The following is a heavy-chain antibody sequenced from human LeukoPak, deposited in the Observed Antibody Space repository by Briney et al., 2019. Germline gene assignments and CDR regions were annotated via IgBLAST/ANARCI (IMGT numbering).Heavy chain of an antibody. Sequence: GGSLRLSCAASGFTFSSYSMNWVRQAPGKGLEWVSYISSSSSTIYYADSVKGRFTISRDNAKNSLYLQMNSLRAEDTAVYYCARAVRDCVDYWGQGTLVTVSS. V-gene: IGHV3-48*01. D-gene: IGHD2-21*02. CDR1: GFTFSSYS. CDR3: ARAVRDCVDY. CDR2: ISSSSSTI. J-gene: IGHJ4*02.